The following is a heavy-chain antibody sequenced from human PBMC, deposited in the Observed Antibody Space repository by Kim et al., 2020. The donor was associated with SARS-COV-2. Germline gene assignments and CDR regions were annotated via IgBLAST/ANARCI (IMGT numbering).Heavy chain of an antibody. CDR3: ATNSGYYYDSSGYYYSI. J-gene: IGHJ4*02. Sequence: ASVKVSCKASGYTFTSYAMHWVRQAPGQRLEWMGWINAGNGNTKYSQKFQGRVTITRDTSASTAYMELSSLRSEDTAVYYCATNSGYYYDSSGYYYSIWGQGTLVTVSS. CDR2: INAGNGNT. V-gene: IGHV1-3*01. D-gene: IGHD3-22*01. CDR1: GYTFTSYA.